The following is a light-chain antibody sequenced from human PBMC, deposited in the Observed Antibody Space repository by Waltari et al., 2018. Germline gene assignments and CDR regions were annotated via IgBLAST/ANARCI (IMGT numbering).Light chain of an antibody. CDR1: PGFGSSS. J-gene: IGKJ1*01. Sequence: EIVLTQSPGTAYLSPGDRVTLSCRASPGFGSSSLAWYQHKPGQAPRLVIYRASRRATGIPDRFSGSGSGTDFSLTISRLEPEDFAVYYCQQHGTLPATFGQGTKVEIK. CDR3: QQHGTLPAT. CDR2: RAS. V-gene: IGKV3-20*01.